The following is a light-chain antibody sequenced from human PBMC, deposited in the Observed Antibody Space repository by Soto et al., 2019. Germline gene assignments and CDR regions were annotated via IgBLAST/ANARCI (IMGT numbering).Light chain of an antibody. Sequence: QSALAQPPSASWSPGQSVTISCTGSNSDVGGYNYVSWYQQYPGKAPKLIIYEVSQRPSGVPDRFSGSKSGNTASLTVSGLQAEDGADYYCSSYAGSNNFVFGTGTKVTVL. J-gene: IGLJ1*01. CDR1: NSDVGGYNY. V-gene: IGLV2-8*01. CDR3: SSYAGSNNFV. CDR2: EVS.